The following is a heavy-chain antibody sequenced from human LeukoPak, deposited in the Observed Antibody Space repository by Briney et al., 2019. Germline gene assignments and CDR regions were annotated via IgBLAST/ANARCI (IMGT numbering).Heavy chain of an antibody. CDR2: IYYSGST. Sequence: SETLSLTCTVSGGSISSSSYYWGWIRQPPGKGLEWIGSIYYSGSTYYNPSLKSRVTISVDTSKNQFSLKLSSVTAADTAVYYCARGYCSGGSCYSYYYYNYMDVWGKGTTVTVSS. CDR3: ARGYCSGGSCYSYYYYNYMDV. V-gene: IGHV4-39*07. CDR1: GGSISSSSYY. J-gene: IGHJ6*03. D-gene: IGHD2-15*01.